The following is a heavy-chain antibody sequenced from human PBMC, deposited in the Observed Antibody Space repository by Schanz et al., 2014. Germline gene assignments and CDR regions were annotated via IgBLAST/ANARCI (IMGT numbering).Heavy chain of an antibody. CDR2: ISYGTSYI. Sequence: EAHLVESGGGLVKPGGSLTLSCAASRFTVTNAWMSWVRQAPGKGLEWVSSISYGTSYIYYAESVKGRFTISRDNAKNSLYLQMNGLRAEDTAVYYCARVALPGYSSPRDAFDIWGQGTMVTVSS. V-gene: IGHV3-21*01. J-gene: IGHJ3*02. CDR3: ARVALPGYSSPRDAFDI. CDR1: RFTVTNAW. D-gene: IGHD5-18*01.